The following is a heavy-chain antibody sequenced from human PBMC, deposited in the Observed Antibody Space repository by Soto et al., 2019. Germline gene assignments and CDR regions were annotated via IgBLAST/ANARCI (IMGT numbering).Heavy chain of an antibody. D-gene: IGHD6-6*01. CDR1: VFTFSSYW. V-gene: IGHV3-7*01. Sequence: GSLRLSCAASVFTFSSYWMSWVRQAPGKGLEWVANIKQDGSEKYYVDSVKGRFTISRDNAKNSLYLQMNSLRAEDTAVYYCARARGYSSSSFDYWGQGTLVTVSS. CDR3: ARARGYSSSSFDY. J-gene: IGHJ4*02. CDR2: IKQDGSEK.